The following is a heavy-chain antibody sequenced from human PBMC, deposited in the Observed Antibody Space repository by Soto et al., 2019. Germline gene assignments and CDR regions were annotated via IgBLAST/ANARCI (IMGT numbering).Heavy chain of an antibody. CDR2: ISGSGDGT. Sequence: PGGSLRLSCAASGFSFSNYAMGWVRRSPGKGLEWLSAISGSGDGTFYADSVKGRFTISRDNSKNTLCLQMNSLRAEDTALYYCAKRGGSGWGAFDIWGQGTMVTVSS. CDR3: AKRGGSGWGAFDI. V-gene: IGHV3-23*01. CDR1: GFSFSNYA. D-gene: IGHD6-19*01. J-gene: IGHJ3*02.